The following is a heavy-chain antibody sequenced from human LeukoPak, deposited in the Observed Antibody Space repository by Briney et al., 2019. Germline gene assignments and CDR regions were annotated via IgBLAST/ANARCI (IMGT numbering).Heavy chain of an antibody. Sequence: GGSLRLSCAASGFKFGSFSMNWVRQAPGKGLEWLSYITSDSSSTYYSDSVKGRFTISRDNAKNSLYLQMNSLRAEDTAAYYCARVIGSYGDSAYWGQGTLVTVSS. CDR2: ITSDSSST. CDR3: ARVIGSYGDSAY. J-gene: IGHJ4*02. V-gene: IGHV3-48*04. D-gene: IGHD4-17*01. CDR1: GFKFGSFS.